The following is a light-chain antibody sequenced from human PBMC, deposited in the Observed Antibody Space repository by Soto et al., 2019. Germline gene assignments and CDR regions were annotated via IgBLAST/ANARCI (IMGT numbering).Light chain of an antibody. CDR1: QSVLYSSNNKNY. CDR2: WAS. CDR3: QQYYSTPRP. J-gene: IGKJ4*01. V-gene: IGKV4-1*01. Sequence: DIVMTQSPESLAVSLGERATINCKSSQSVLYSSNNKNYLAWYQQKPGQPPKLLIYWASTRESGVPDRFSGSGSGTDFTLTISSLQAEDVAVYYCQQYYSTPRPFGGGTKV.